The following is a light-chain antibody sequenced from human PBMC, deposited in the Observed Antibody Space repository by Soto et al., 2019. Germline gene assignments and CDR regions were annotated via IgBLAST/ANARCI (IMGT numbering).Light chain of an antibody. CDR3: QQSYSTPIT. Sequence: DIQMTQSPSSLSASALDRITFTFRTSQSIINYLSWYQQKPGKAPKLLIYAASSLQSGVPSRFSGSGSGTDFTLTISSLQPEDFATYYCQQSYSTPITFGQGTRLEIK. V-gene: IGKV1-39*01. J-gene: IGKJ5*01. CDR1: QSIINY. CDR2: AAS.